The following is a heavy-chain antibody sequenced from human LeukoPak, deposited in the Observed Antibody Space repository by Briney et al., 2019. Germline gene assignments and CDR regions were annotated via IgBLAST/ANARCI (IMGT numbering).Heavy chain of an antibody. V-gene: IGHV4-4*02. CDR3: ATNGGSSNFDS. Sequence: PSGTLSLTCAVSGDSINTNHWWSWVRQPPGKGLEWIGEVYHSGSTNYNPSLKSRVTISVDRSKNQFSLKLSSVTAADTAVYYCATNGGSSNFDSWGQGTLVTVSS. J-gene: IGHJ4*02. CDR2: VYHSGST. D-gene: IGHD4-23*01. CDR1: GDSINTNHW.